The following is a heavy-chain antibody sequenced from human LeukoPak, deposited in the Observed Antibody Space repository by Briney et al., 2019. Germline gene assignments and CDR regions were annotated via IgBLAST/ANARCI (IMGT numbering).Heavy chain of an antibody. CDR2: IIPIFGTA. CDR3: ARGGAVADSSTFDY. J-gene: IGHJ4*02. V-gene: IGHV1-69*05. D-gene: IGHD6-19*01. Sequence: SVKVSCKASGGTFSSYAISWVRQAPGQGLEWMGGIIPIFGTANYAQKFQGRVTITTDESTSTAYMELSSLRSEDTAVYYCARGGAVADSSTFDYWGQGTLVTVSS. CDR1: GGTFSSYA.